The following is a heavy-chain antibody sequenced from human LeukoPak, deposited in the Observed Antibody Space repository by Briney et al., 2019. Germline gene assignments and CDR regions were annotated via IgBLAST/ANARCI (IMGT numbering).Heavy chain of an antibody. J-gene: IGHJ5*02. CDR2: IYYSGST. Sequence: SETLSLTCTVSGGSISSYYWSWIRQPPGKGLEWIGYIYYSGSTNYNPSLKSRVTISVDTSKNQFPLKLSSVTAADTAVYYCARSYSQAFDPWGQGTLVTVSS. V-gene: IGHV4-59*01. CDR3: ARSYSQAFDP. CDR1: GGSISSYY. D-gene: IGHD2-21*01.